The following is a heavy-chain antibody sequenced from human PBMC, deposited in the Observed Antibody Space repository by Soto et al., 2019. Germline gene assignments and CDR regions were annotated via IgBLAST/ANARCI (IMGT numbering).Heavy chain of an antibody. J-gene: IGHJ6*02. V-gene: IGHV4-31*03. CDR3: AIEDITMVRGVIKSYGIDV. CDR1: GGSISSGGYY. D-gene: IGHD3-10*01. Sequence: QVQLQESGPGLVKPSQTLSLTCTVSGGSISSGGYYWSWIRQHPGKGLEWIGYIYYSGSTYYNPPLKSRVTISVDTTQIQFSLKLSAVTAADTAVYYCAIEDITMVRGVIKSYGIDVWGQGNTVTVSS. CDR2: IYYSGST.